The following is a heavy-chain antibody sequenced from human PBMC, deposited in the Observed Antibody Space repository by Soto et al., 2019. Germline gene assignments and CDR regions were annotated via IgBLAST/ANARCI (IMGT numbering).Heavy chain of an antibody. D-gene: IGHD6-13*01. V-gene: IGHV1-8*01. Sequence: QVQLVQSGAEVKKPGASVKVSCKASGYTSTSYDINWVRQATGQGLEWMGWMNPNSGNTGYEQKFQGRVTMTRKTSISTAYMELSSLRSEDTAGYYWARGLGSSRRFDSWGQGTLVTVSS. J-gene: IGHJ5*01. CDR3: ARGLGSSRRFDS. CDR1: GYTSTSYD. CDR2: MNPNSGNT.